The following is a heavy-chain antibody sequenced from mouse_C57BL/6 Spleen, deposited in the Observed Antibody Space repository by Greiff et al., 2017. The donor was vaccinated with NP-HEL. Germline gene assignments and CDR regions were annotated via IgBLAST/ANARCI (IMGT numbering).Heavy chain of an antibody. CDR1: GYAFSSSW. V-gene: IGHV1-82*01. J-gene: IGHJ2*01. Sequence: QVQLQQSGPELVKPGASVKISCKASGYAFSSSWMNWVKQRPGKGLEWIGRIYPGDGDTNYNGKFKAKATLTADKSSSTAYMQLSSLTSEDSAVYFCASSEGDYWGQGTTLTVSS. D-gene: IGHD3-2*02. CDR2: IYPGDGDT. CDR3: ASSEGDY.